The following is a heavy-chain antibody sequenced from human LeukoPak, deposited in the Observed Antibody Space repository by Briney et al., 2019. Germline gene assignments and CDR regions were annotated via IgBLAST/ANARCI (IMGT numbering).Heavy chain of an antibody. CDR3: AMRNGSGSLYFDY. J-gene: IGHJ4*02. CDR1: GYTFTSYS. CDR2: INPFGGGT. V-gene: IGHV1-46*01. D-gene: IGHD3-10*01. Sequence: GASVKVSCKASGYTFTSYSMHWVRQAPGQGLEWMGIINPFGGGTSYAQKFQGRVTMTRNTSISTAYMELSSLRSEDTAVYYCAMRNGSGSLYFDYWGQGTLVTVSS.